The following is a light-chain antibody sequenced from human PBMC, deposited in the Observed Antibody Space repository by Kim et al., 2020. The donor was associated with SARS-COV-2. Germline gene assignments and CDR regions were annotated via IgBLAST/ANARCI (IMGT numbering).Light chain of an antibody. CDR3: QKYDTAPWT. V-gene: IGKV1-27*01. CDR2: AAS. J-gene: IGKJ1*01. Sequence: ASVGDGVTITCRASQGISNYLAWYQQKPGEAPKLLIYAASTLQFGASTRFSGSGSGTEFTLTISDLQPEDVATYYCQKYDTAPWTFGHGTKVDIK. CDR1: QGISNY.